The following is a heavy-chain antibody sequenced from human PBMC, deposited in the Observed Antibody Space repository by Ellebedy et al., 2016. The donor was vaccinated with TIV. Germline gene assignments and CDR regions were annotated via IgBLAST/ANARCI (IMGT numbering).Heavy chain of an antibody. CDR1: GFTFSSYA. Sequence: GESLKISCAASGFTFSSYAMLWVRQAPGKGLEWVSVIWNDGSNKYYGDPVKGRFTISRDNSQNTVFLQMNSLRAEDTAVYYCARDSGGTSYVDLWGQGTLVTVSS. D-gene: IGHD2-15*01. V-gene: IGHV3-33*01. J-gene: IGHJ5*02. CDR2: IWNDGSNK. CDR3: ARDSGGTSYVDL.